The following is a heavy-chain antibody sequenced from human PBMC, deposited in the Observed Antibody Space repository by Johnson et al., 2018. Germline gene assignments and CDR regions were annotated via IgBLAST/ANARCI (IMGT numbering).Heavy chain of an antibody. J-gene: IGHJ1*01. V-gene: IGHV3-48*02. Sequence: VQLVQSGGGLVQPGGSLRLSCAASGFTFSSYSMNWVRQAPGKGLEWVSYISSSSSTIYYADSVKGRFTITREKAKNSLYLQMNSLRDEDTAVYYCARDVGSGWPDVYFQHWGQGTLVTVS. CDR3: ARDVGSGWPDVYFQH. CDR2: ISSSSSTI. D-gene: IGHD6-19*01. CDR1: GFTFSSYS.